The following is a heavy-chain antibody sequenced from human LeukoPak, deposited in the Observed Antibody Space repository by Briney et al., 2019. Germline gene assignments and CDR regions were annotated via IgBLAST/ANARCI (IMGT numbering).Heavy chain of an antibody. V-gene: IGHV1-18*01. D-gene: IGHD3-9*01. CDR2: ISAYNGNT. CDR1: GYTFTSYG. Sequence: ASVKVSCKASGYTFTSYGISWVRQAPGQGLEWMGWISAYNGNTNYAQKLQGRVTMTTDTSTSTAYMELRSLRSDDTAVYYCARDRYDILSQNYYYYYGMDVWGQGTTVTVSS. J-gene: IGHJ6*02. CDR3: ARDRYDILSQNYYYYYGMDV.